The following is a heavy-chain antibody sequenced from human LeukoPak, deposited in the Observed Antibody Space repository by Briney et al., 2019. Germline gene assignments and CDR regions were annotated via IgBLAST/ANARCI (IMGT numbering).Heavy chain of an antibody. V-gene: IGHV4-34*01. D-gene: IGHD2-21*02. CDR1: GGSFSGYY. CDR3: AIYPLAYCGGDCSYFDY. J-gene: IGHJ4*02. CDR2: INHSGST. Sequence: SETLSLTCAVYGGSFSGYYWSWIRQPPGKELEWIGEINHSGSTNYNPSLKSRVTISVDTSKNQFSLKLSSVTAADTAVYYCAIYPLAYCGGDCSYFDYWGQGTLVTVSS.